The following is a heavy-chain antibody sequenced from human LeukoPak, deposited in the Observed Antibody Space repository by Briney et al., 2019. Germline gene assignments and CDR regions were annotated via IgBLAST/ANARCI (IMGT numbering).Heavy chain of an antibody. CDR3: ARGQGATVPQVGKNWFDP. D-gene: IGHD1-26*01. J-gene: IGHJ5*02. Sequence: PSETLSLTCAVYIDSFSNYHWNWIRQTPAKGLEWIGEVNDSGGTNISPSLRSRVILSVDTSKNQFSPKLISVTVADTAIYYCARGQGATVPQVGKNWFDPWGQGTRVTVSS. V-gene: IGHV4-34*01. CDR1: IDSFSNYH. CDR2: VNDSGGT.